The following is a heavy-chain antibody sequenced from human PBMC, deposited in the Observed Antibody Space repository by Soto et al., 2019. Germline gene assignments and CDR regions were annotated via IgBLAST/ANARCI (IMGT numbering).Heavy chain of an antibody. J-gene: IGHJ6*02. D-gene: IGHD6-19*01. CDR1: GGSFGGYY. CDR3: ARAVVAGAGTQTYYYYGMDV. CDR2: VYYSGST. V-gene: IGHV4-59*01. Sequence: PXERLCRTGRVSGGSFGGYYWSWIRQPPGKGLEWIGYVYYSGSTDYNPSLKSRVTISIDTSKNQFSLKLTSVTAADTAVYYCARAVVAGAGTQTYYYYGMDVWGQGTKVTVYS.